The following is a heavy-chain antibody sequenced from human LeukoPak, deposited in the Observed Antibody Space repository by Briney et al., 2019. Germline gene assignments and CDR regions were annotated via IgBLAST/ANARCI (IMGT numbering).Heavy chain of an antibody. J-gene: IGHJ3*02. V-gene: IGHV3-21*01. CDR3: ANSGSYTSGAFDI. CDR1: GFTFSSYS. Sequence: GGSLRLSCAASGFTFSSYSMNWVRQAPGKGLEWVSSISSSSSYIYYADSVKGRFTISRDNAKNSLYLQMNSLRAEDTAVYYCANSGSYTSGAFDIWGQGTMVTVSS. CDR2: ISSSSSYI. D-gene: IGHD1-26*01.